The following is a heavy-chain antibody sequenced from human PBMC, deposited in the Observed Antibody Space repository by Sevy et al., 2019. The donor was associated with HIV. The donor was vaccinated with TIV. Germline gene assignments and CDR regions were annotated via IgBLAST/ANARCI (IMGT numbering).Heavy chain of an antibody. J-gene: IGHJ4*02. V-gene: IGHV3-21*01. Sequence: VRSLRLSCAASGFSFSSYSVSWVRQAPGKGLEWVASIGSSNSYIYYADSVKGRFTISRDNAKNSLFLHMNTLRAEDTAVYYCARSYSSSWYILYYFEYWGQGTPVTVSS. CDR3: ARSYSSSWYILYYFEY. D-gene: IGHD6-13*01. CDR2: IGSSNSYI. CDR1: GFSFSSYS.